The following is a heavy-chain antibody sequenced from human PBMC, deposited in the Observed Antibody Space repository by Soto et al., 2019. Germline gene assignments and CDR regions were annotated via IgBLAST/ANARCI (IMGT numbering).Heavy chain of an antibody. V-gene: IGHV1-69*18. Sequence: QVQLMQSGAEVKKPGSSVKVSCKASGGTFRSYAVSWVRQAPGKGLEWMGRIIPIFRTTHYAQKFQGRVTINADESTGTVYMEVASLRSEDTAVYYCAREGALKSGDLNFFDYWGQGTLVTVSA. D-gene: IGHD4-17*01. J-gene: IGHJ4*02. CDR2: IIPIFRTT. CDR3: AREGALKSGDLNFFDY. CDR1: GGTFRSYA.